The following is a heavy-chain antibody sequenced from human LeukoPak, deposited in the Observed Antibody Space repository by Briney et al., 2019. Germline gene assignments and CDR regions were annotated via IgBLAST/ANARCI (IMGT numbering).Heavy chain of an antibody. CDR1: GYTFTSYG. D-gene: IGHD4-17*01. J-gene: IGHJ4*02. CDR2: ISAYNGNT. Sequence: GASVKVSCKASGYTFTSYGISWVRQAPGQGLEWMGWISAYNGNTNYAQKLQGRVTMTTDTSTSTAYMEVSSLRSEDTAVYFCAGDRGITVTKDFDYWGQGTLVTVSS. V-gene: IGHV1-18*01. CDR3: AGDRGITVTKDFDY.